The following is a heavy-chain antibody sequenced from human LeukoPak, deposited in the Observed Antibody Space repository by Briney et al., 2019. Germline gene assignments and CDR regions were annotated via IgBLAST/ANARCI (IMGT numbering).Heavy chain of an antibody. CDR1: GGTFSSYA. J-gene: IGHJ4*02. D-gene: IGHD3-3*01. Sequence: GASVKVSCKASGGTFSSYAISWVRQAPGQGLEWMGGIIPIFGTANYAQKFQGRVTITTDESTSTAYMELSRLRSDDTAVYYFARLTEYYDFWSGYYWDYWGQGTLVTVSS. V-gene: IGHV1-69*05. CDR3: ARLTEYYDFWSGYYWDY. CDR2: IIPIFGTA.